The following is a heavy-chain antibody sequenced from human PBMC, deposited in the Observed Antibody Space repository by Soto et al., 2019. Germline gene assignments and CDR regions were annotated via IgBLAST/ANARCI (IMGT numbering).Heavy chain of an antibody. CDR3: IPGISAAGDFDY. CDR2: IRSKPNNYAT. Sequence: EVQLVESGGGLVQPGGSLKLSCAASGFTFSDSAMHWVRQASGKGLEWVGRIRSKPNNYATAYDESVKGRFTISRDDSKNTAYLQMNSLKTEDTAVYYCIPGISAAGDFDYWGQGTLVTVSS. D-gene: IGHD6-13*01. V-gene: IGHV3-73*02. J-gene: IGHJ4*02. CDR1: GFTFSDSA.